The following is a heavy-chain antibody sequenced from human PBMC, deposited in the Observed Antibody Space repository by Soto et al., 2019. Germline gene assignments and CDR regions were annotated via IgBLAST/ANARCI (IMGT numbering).Heavy chain of an antibody. CDR2: ISSSGSTI. CDR3: ARQLGYCSGRSCDYFDY. Sequence: EVQLVESGGGWVQPGGSLRLSCAASGFTFSSYEMNWVRQAPGKGLEWVSYISSSGSTIYYADSVKGRFTISRDNAKNSLHQQMTSLRAEDTAVYYCARQLGYCSGRSCDYFDYWGQGPLVTVSS. CDR1: GFTFSSYE. V-gene: IGHV3-48*03. J-gene: IGHJ4*02. D-gene: IGHD2-15*01.